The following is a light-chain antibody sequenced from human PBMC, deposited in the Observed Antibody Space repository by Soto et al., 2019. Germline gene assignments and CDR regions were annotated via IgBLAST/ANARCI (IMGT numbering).Light chain of an antibody. CDR3: CSYTSSTSLI. Sequence: QSALTQPASVSGSPGQSITISCTGTSSDIGGYKYVSWYQQHPGKVPKLLIYDVINRPSGVSDRFSGSKSGNTASLTISGLQAEDEAEYYCCSYTSSTSLIFGGGTKLTVL. J-gene: IGLJ2*01. CDR2: DVI. CDR1: SSDIGGYKY. V-gene: IGLV2-14*03.